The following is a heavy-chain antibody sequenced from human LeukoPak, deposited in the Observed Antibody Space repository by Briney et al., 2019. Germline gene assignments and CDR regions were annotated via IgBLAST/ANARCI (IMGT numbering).Heavy chain of an antibody. CDR1: AGSISSGSYY. V-gene: IGHV4-61*02. CDR3: ASIVGATLLAY. J-gene: IGHJ4*02. D-gene: IGHD1-26*01. CDR2: IYTSGSI. Sequence: SETLSLSCTVSAGSISSGSYYWSWIRQPAGKGLEWIGRIYTSGSIYYKPSLKSRVTISVDTSKNQFSLKLSSDTAADTAVFYCASIVGATLLAYWGQGTLVTVSS.